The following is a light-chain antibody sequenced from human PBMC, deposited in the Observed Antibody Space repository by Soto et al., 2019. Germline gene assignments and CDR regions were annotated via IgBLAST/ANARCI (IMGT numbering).Light chain of an antibody. CDR1: QGIRNF. CDR2: AAS. V-gene: IGKV1-27*01. CDR3: QKYSSVPV. Sequence: DIQMTQSPTSLSASVGDRVTITCRASQGIRNFVAWYQQKPGKAPKLLIYAASTLQSGVPSRCSRSGSGTDFTLTINSLQPEDVETYSCQKYSSVPVFGPGTKVEIK. J-gene: IGKJ3*01.